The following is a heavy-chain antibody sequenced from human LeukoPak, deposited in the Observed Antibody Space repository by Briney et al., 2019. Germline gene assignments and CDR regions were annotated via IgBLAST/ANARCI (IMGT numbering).Heavy chain of an antibody. J-gene: IGHJ6*03. Sequence: PGGSLRLSCAASGFTFSGYWMTWVRQAPGKGLEWVGRIKSKTDGGTTDYAAPVKGRFTISRDDSKNTLYLQMNSLKTEDTAVYYCTTVGALPMVRGVITSYYYYMDVWGKGTTVTVSS. V-gene: IGHV3-15*01. CDR3: TTVGALPMVRGVITSYYYYMDV. CDR2: IKSKTDGGTT. D-gene: IGHD3-10*01. CDR1: GFTFSGYW.